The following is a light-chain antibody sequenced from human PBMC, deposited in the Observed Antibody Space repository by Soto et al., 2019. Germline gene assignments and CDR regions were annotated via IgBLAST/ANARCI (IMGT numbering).Light chain of an antibody. CDR3: AAWDDRLTGHVV. CDR2: SNN. V-gene: IGLV1-44*01. Sequence: QSVLTQPPSASGTPGQRVTISCSGSSFNIGSNSVNWYQQLPGAAPKLLIYSNNQRPSGVPDRSSGSKSGTSASLAISGLQSEDEADYYCAAWDDRLTGHVVFGGGTKLTVL. J-gene: IGLJ2*01. CDR1: SFNIGSNS.